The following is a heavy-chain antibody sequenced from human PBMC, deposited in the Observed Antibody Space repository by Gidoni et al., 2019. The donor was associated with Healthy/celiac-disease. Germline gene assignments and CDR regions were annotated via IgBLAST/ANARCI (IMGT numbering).Heavy chain of an antibody. J-gene: IGHJ4*02. CDR2: ISGSGGST. CDR3: AKRTGGRLGELSPGERYYFDY. D-gene: IGHD3-16*02. V-gene: IGHV3-23*01. CDR1: GFTLSSYA. Sequence: EVQLLESGGGLVQPGGSLRLSCAASGFTLSSYARSRVRQAPGKGLEWVSAISGSGGSTYYADSVKGRFTISRDNSKNTLYLQMNSLRAEDTAVYYCAKRTGGRLGELSPGERYYFDYWGQGTLVTVSS.